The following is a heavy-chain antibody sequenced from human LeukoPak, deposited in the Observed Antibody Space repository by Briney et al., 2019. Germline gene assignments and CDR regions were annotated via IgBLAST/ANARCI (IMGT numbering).Heavy chain of an antibody. Sequence: PGRSLRLSCAASGFTVSNNYMSWVRQAPGKGLEWVSVIYSDGSTYYADSVKGRFTISRDNSKNMLYLQMDSLRADDTAVYYCAKAPTYGLDVWGQGTTVTVSS. CDR3: AKAPTYGLDV. CDR1: GFTVSNNY. V-gene: IGHV3-53*01. J-gene: IGHJ6*02. CDR2: IYSDGST.